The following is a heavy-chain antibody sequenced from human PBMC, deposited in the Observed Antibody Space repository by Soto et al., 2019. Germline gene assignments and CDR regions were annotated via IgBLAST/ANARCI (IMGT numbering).Heavy chain of an antibody. Sequence: ESLKISCRGSGYTFTNYWIGWVRQMPGKGLEWMGIIYPGDSDTKYNPSFQGQVTISADKSITTTYLQWSSLKASDTAIYYCAASIFYYGMDFRGQGTTISVPS. CDR2: IYPGDSDT. J-gene: IGHJ6*01. CDR3: AASIFYYGMDF. V-gene: IGHV5-51*01. CDR1: GYTFTNYW.